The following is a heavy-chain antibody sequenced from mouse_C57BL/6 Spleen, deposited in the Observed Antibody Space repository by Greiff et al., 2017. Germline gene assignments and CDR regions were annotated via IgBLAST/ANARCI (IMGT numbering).Heavy chain of an antibody. D-gene: IGHD2-1*01. J-gene: IGHJ4*01. V-gene: IGHV3-6*01. Sequence: EVQLQESGPGLVKPSQSLSLTCSVTGYSITSGYYWNWIRQFPGKKLEWMGYISYDGSNNYNPSLKNRISITRDTSKNQFFLKLNSVTTEDTATYYCARDLHYYSDAMDYWGQGTSVTVSS. CDR2: ISYDGSN. CDR3: ARDLHYYSDAMDY. CDR1: GYSITSGYY.